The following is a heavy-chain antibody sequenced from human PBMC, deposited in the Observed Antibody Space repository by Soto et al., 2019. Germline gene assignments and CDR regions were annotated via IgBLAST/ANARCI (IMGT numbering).Heavy chain of an antibody. CDR3: ARVGAQYSSSWYEGVYYYYGMDA. Sequence: SQTLSLTCAISGDSVSSNSAAWNWIRQSPSRGLEWLGRTYYRSKWYNDYAVSVKSRITINPDTSKNQFSLQLNSVTPEDTAVYYCARVGAQYSSSWYEGVYYYYGMDAWGQGTTVTV. CDR1: GDSVSSNSAA. V-gene: IGHV6-1*01. J-gene: IGHJ6*02. CDR2: TYYRSKWYN. D-gene: IGHD6-13*01.